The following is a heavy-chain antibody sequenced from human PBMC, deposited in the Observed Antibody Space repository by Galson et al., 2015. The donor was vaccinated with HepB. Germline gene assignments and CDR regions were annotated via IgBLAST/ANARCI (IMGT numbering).Heavy chain of an antibody. Sequence: FLRLSCAASGFTFEDYAMHWVRQVPGKGLEWVSGISWNSDFTGYADSVRGRFTISRDNTKYSLYLQMNSVRSEDTALYYCAQDLTYYYGSGSYFVGMDVWGQGTTVTVSS. CDR3: AQDLTYYYGSGSYFVGMDV. CDR2: ISWNSDFT. D-gene: IGHD3-10*01. CDR1: GFTFEDYA. V-gene: IGHV3-9*01. J-gene: IGHJ6*02.